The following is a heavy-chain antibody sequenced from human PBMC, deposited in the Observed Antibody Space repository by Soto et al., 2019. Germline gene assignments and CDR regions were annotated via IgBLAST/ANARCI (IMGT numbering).Heavy chain of an antibody. CDR2: ISAYNGNT. CDR3: ARPHQLPDAFDI. V-gene: IGHV1-18*01. J-gene: IGHJ3*02. Sequence: ASVKVSCKASGYTFTSYGISWVRQAPGQGLEWMGWISAYNGNTNYAQKLQGRVTMTTDTSTSTAYMELRSLRSEDTAVYYCARPHQLPDAFDIWGQGTMVTVSS. D-gene: IGHD2-2*01. CDR1: GYTFTSYG.